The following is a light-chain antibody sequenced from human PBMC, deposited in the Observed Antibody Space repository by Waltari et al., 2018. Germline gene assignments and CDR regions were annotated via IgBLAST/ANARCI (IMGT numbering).Light chain of an antibody. CDR3: MQALQAPPT. V-gene: IGKV2-29*02. Sequence: DIVMTQTPLSLSVTPGEPASISCRSSQSLLHSNGNTYLYWYLQKPGQPPRLLIYRVSNRLSGVPGRFSGSGSGTDFTLKISRVEAEDVGVYYCMQALQAPPTFGQGTKVEI. CDR2: RVS. CDR1: QSLLHSNGNTY. J-gene: IGKJ1*01.